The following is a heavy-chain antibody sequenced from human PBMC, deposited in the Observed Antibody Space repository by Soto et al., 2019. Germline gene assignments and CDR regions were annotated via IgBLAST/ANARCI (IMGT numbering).Heavy chain of an antibody. Sequence: GESLKISGKCSGYSFSSYWITCFRQMPGKGLEWMGIIYPGDSDTVYSPSFQGQVTISADKSISTAYLQWSSLKASDTAMYYCARHGGSADVEMATILGYWGQGTLVTVSS. V-gene: IGHV5-51*01. CDR3: ARHGGSADVEMATILGY. J-gene: IGHJ4*02. CDR1: GYSFSSYW. D-gene: IGHD5-12*01. CDR2: IYPGDSDT.